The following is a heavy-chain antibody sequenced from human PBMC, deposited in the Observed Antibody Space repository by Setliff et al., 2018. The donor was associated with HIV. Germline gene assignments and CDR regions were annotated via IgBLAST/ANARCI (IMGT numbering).Heavy chain of an antibody. CDR1: GDTFSTYV. CDR3: ASARIAAAGFDP. J-gene: IGHJ5*02. Sequence: ASVKVSCKSSGDTFSTYVFTWVRQAPGQGLEWMGIINPSGGSTSYAQKFQGRVTMTRDTSTSTVYMELSSLRSEDTAVYYCASARIAAAGFDPWGQGTLVTVSS. CDR2: INPSGGST. V-gene: IGHV1-46*01. D-gene: IGHD6-13*01.